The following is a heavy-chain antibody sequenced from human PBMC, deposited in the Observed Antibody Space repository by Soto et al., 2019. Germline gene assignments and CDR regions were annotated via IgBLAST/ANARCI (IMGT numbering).Heavy chain of an antibody. D-gene: IGHD6-6*01. J-gene: IGHJ5*02. CDR3: ARAGHSSSSEGANWFDP. CDR2: IYYSGST. CDR1: GGSISSGGYY. Sequence: QVQLQESGPGLVKPSQTLSLTCTVSGGSISSGGYYWSWIRQHPGKGLEWIGYIYYSGSTYFNPSLKSRLTISVDTSKNKFSLQLSSVTAADTAVYYGARAGHSSSSEGANWFDPWGQGTLVTVSS. V-gene: IGHV4-31*03.